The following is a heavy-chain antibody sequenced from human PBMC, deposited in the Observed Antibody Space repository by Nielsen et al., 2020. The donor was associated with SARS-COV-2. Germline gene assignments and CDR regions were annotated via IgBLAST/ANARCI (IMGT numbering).Heavy chain of an antibody. D-gene: IGHD1-26*01. Sequence: SETVSLTCTVSGGSISSSSYYWGWIRQPPGKGLEWIGSIYYSRSTYYNPSLKSRVTISVDTSKNQFSLKLSSVTAADTAVYYCARQRGSYTIYYFDYWGQGTLVTVSS. CDR3: ARQRGSYTIYYFDY. V-gene: IGHV4-39*01. CDR2: IYYSRST. J-gene: IGHJ4*02. CDR1: GGSISSSSYY.